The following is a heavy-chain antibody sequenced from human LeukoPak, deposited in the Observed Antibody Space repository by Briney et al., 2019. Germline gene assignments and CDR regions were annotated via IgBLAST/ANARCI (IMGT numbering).Heavy chain of an antibody. D-gene: IGHD3-22*01. CDR2: IYYSGST. CDR3: AGGSSGITMIVVVIPDAFDI. J-gene: IGHJ3*02. CDR1: GGSISSSSYY. V-gene: IGHV4-39*07. Sequence: PSETLSLTCTVSGGSISSSSYYWGWIRQPPGKGLEWIGSIYYSGSTYYNPSLKSRVTISVDTSKNQFSLKLSSVTAADTAVYYCAGGSSGITMIVVVIPDAFDIWGQGTMVTVSS.